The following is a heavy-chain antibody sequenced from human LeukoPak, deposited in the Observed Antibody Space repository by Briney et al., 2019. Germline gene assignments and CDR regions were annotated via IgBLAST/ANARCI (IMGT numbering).Heavy chain of an antibody. D-gene: IGHD3-22*01. J-gene: IGHJ4*02. Sequence: GGSLRLSCAASGFSVSNNYMSWVRQAPGKGLEWVSLIYSGGSTYYADSVKGRFTISRDNSKNTLYLQMNSLRAEDTAVYYCASRYYYDSSGYYNDYWGQGILVTVS. CDR1: GFSVSNNY. V-gene: IGHV3-53*01. CDR2: IYSGGST. CDR3: ASRYYYDSSGYYNDY.